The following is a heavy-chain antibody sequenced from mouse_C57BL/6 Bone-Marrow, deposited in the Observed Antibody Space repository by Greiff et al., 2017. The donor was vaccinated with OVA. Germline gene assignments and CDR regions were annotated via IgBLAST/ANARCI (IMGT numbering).Heavy chain of an antibody. V-gene: IGHV1-69*01. D-gene: IGHD2-3*01. CDR3: AREMGWLLSWFAY. CDR1: GYTFTSYW. CDR2: IDPSDSYT. Sequence: QVQLQQPGAELVMPGASVKLSCKASGYTFTSYWMHWVKQRPGQGLEWIGEIDPSDSYTNYNQKFKGKSTLTVDKSSSTAYMQLSSLTSEDSAVYYGAREMGWLLSWFAYWGQGTLVTVSA. J-gene: IGHJ3*01.